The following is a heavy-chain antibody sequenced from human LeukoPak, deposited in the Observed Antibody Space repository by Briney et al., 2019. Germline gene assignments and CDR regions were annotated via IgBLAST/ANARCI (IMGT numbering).Heavy chain of an antibody. CDR2: ISSDGNDK. CDR1: GVTFSSYG. Sequence: GGSLRLSCAASGVTFSSYGMHWVRQAPGKGLEWVALISSDGNDKLYGDSVKGRFAISRDDSKSTLYLQMNSLRAEDTAVYYCTTKVIRGNSGDDYDDWGQGTLVTVSS. V-gene: IGHV3-30*03. J-gene: IGHJ4*02. CDR3: TTKVIRGNSGDDYDD. D-gene: IGHD5-12*01.